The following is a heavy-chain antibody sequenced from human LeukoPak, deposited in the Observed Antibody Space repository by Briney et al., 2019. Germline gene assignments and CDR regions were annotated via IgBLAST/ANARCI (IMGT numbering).Heavy chain of an antibody. CDR2: VYYSRGT. Sequence: SETLSLTCTVSGGSISSGNYYWGWIRQPPGKGLEWIGSVYYSRGTYYNPSLKSRVTISVDTSESQFSLKLSSVTAADTAVYYCARRGNYYDFWSGYAPVDYWGQGTLVTVSS. CDR3: ARRGNYYDFWSGYAPVDY. V-gene: IGHV4-39*01. D-gene: IGHD3-3*01. J-gene: IGHJ4*02. CDR1: GGSISSGNYY.